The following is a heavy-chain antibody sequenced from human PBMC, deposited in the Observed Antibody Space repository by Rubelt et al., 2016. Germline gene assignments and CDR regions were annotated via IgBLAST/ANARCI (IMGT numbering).Heavy chain of an antibody. Sequence: MGWINAGNGNTKYSQKFQGRVTITRDTSASTAYMELSSLRSEDTAVYYCARDKWYGDHVGDYWGQGTLVTVSS. D-gene: IGHD2-21*02. V-gene: IGHV1-3*01. CDR2: INAGNGNT. CDR3: ARDKWYGDHVGDY. J-gene: IGHJ4*02.